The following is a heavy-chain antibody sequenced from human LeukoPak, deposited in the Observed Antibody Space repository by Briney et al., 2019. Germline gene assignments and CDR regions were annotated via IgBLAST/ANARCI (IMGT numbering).Heavy chain of an antibody. Sequence: GGSLRLSRAASGFTFSSYGMHWVRQAPGKGLEWVAFIRYDGSNKYYADSVKGRFTISRDNSKNTLYLQMNSLRAEDTAKYYCAKSLLTTASGTGRAFDIWGQGTMVTVSA. CDR1: GFTFSSYG. CDR3: AKSLLTTASGTGRAFDI. CDR2: IRYDGSNK. V-gene: IGHV3-30*02. D-gene: IGHD1-26*01. J-gene: IGHJ3*02.